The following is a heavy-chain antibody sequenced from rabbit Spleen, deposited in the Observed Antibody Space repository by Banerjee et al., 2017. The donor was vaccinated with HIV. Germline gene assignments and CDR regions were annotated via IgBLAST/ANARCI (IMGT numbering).Heavy chain of an antibody. Sequence: LEESGGGLVKPGGTLTLTCTVSGFSFSSNWICWVRQAPGKGLEWIACIDTSDGDTDYANWPKGRFTISKTSSTTVTLQVTSLTAADTATYFCARGYDDYGDYTRLDLWGQGTLVTVS. J-gene: IGHJ3*01. D-gene: IGHD2-1*01. CDR2: IDTSDGDT. CDR1: GFSFSSNW. CDR3: ARGYDDYGDYTRLDL. V-gene: IGHV1S45*01.